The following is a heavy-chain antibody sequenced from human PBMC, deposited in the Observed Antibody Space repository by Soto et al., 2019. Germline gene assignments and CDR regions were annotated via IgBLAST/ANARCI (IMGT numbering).Heavy chain of an antibody. J-gene: IGHJ6*03. Sequence: GGSLRLSCAASGFTFSSYAISWVRQAPGKGLEWVSAISGSGGSTYYADSVKGRFTISRDNSKNTLYLQMNSLRAEDTAVYYCANAVTTPGYYYYYMDVWGKGTTVTVSS. CDR1: GFTFSSYA. CDR2: ISGSGGST. CDR3: ANAVTTPGYYYYYMDV. D-gene: IGHD4-17*01. V-gene: IGHV3-23*01.